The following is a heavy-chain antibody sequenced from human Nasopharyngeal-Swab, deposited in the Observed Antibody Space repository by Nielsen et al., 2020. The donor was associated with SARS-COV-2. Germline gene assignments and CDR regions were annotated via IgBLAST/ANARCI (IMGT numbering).Heavy chain of an antibody. J-gene: IGHJ4*02. CDR3: ARAGVDISTGSSGGCFDY. V-gene: IGHV4-34*01. Sequence: GSLRLSCAVYGGSFSGYYWSWIRQPPGKGLEWIGEINHSRSTNYNPSLKSRVTMSVDTSKNQFSLKLTSVTAADTAVYYCARAGVDISTGSSGGCFDYWGQGTLVTVSS. D-gene: IGHD3-9*01. CDR2: INHSRST. CDR1: GGSFSGYY.